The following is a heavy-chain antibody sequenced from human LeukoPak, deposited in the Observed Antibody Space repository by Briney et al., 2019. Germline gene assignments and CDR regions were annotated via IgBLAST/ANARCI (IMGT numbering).Heavy chain of an antibody. Sequence: GGSLRLSCAASGFTFSSYGMHWVRQAPGKGLEWVAAIWYDGSIQYYADSVKGRFTISRDNSKNTLYLQMDSLGAEDTAVYYCARAGYCSGGSCYGSDYWGQGTLVTVSS. J-gene: IGHJ4*02. V-gene: IGHV3-33*01. D-gene: IGHD2-15*01. CDR1: GFTFSSYG. CDR2: IWYDGSIQ. CDR3: ARAGYCSGGSCYGSDY.